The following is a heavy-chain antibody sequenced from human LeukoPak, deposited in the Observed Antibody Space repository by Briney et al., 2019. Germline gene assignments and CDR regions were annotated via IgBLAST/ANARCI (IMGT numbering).Heavy chain of an antibody. Sequence: SETLSLTCTVSGGSISSYYWSLIRQPPGEGLEWIGYIYYRGSTNYNPSLKSRVTISVDTSKNQFSLKLSSVTAADTAVYYCARDRVAVAGYFDYWGQGTLVTVSS. D-gene: IGHD6-19*01. CDR1: GGSISSYY. V-gene: IGHV4-59*01. CDR2: IYYRGST. CDR3: ARDRVAVAGYFDY. J-gene: IGHJ4*02.